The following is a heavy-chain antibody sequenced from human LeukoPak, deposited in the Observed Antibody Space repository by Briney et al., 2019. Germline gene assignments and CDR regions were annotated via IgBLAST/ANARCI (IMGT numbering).Heavy chain of an antibody. V-gene: IGHV1-2*02. J-gene: IGHJ4*02. D-gene: IGHD3-3*01. Sequence: ASVKVSCKASGYNFPGYYMHWVRQAPGQGLQWMGWTNTKSGDTNYAQKFQGRVTITRDTSLNMIYLEISRLKSDDTSVYFCAREAYYNFWSGQNENWGQGTLVTVSS. CDR3: AREAYYNFWSGQNEN. CDR1: GYNFPGYY. CDR2: TNTKSGDT.